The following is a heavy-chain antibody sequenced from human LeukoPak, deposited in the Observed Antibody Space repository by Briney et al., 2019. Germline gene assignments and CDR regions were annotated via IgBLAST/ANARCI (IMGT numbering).Heavy chain of an antibody. CDR1: GFSLSSTGVG. CDR3: AHGPGWFDP. CDR2: IYWDNDK. V-gene: IGHV2-5*02. J-gene: IGHJ5*02. Sequence: VSGPTLVNPTQTLTLTCTFSGFSLSSTGVGVGWIRQPPGKALEWLALIYWDNDKRYSPSLKSRLIITKDTSKNQVVLTMTNMDPVDTATYYCAHGPGWFDPWGQGTLVTVSS.